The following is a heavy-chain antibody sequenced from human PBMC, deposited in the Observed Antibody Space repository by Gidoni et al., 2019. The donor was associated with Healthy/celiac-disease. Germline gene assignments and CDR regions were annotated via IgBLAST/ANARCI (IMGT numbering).Heavy chain of an antibody. D-gene: IGHD6-13*01. Sequence: QVQLQESGPGLVKPSQTLSLTCTVSGGSISSGDYYWSWIRQPPGKGLEWIGYIYYSGSTYYNPSLKSRVTISVDTSKNQFSLKLSSVTAADTAVYYCAREVQYSSSWYYYYYYGMDVWGQGTTVTVSS. J-gene: IGHJ6*02. CDR3: AREVQYSSSWYYYYYYGMDV. CDR1: GGSISSGDYY. CDR2: IYYSGST. V-gene: IGHV4-30-4*01.